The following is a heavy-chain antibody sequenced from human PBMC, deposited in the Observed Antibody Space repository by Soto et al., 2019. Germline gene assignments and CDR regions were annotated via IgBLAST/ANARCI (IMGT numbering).Heavy chain of an antibody. CDR2: TRYAGST. CDR1: GDSINSNDDY. V-gene: IGHV4-39*01. D-gene: IGHD3-3*01. Sequence: SETLSLTCTVSGDSINSNDDYWGWIRQPPGKGLEWIGTTRYAGSTYSNPSLRSRVAISADTSSTQFSLRLNSVTAAETAVYYCAIQIRFWCWYIDLWGRGTLVTVSS. J-gene: IGHJ2*01. CDR3: AIQIRFWCWYIDL.